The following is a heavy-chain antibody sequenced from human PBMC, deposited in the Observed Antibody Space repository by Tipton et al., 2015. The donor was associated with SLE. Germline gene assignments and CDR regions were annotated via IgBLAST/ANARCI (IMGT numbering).Heavy chain of an antibody. V-gene: IGHV3-11*06. D-gene: IGHD2-15*01. Sequence: SLRLSCAASAFTFSDHDMSWIRLAPGKGLEWVSYISSSNNYTYYADSVKGRFTMSRDNTKKSLYLQMNSLRSEDTAVYFCARDGGPNCSGGSCSSPSWGQGTLVTVSS. CDR2: ISSSNNYT. CDR3: ARDGGPNCSGGSCSSPS. J-gene: IGHJ5*02. CDR1: AFTFSDHD.